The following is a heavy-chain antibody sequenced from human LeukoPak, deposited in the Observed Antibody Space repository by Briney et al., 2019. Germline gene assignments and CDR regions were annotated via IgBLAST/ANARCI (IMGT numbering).Heavy chain of an antibody. CDR3: ARVSNTYYYDSSGFDNAFDI. J-gene: IGHJ3*02. CDR1: GYSFTSYY. CDR2: INTSSGST. D-gene: IGHD3-22*01. V-gene: IGHV1-46*01. Sequence: ASVKVSCKASGYSFTSYYMHWVRQAPGQGLEWMGIINTSSGSTSYAQKFKGRVIMTRDMSTSTVYMEVSSLRAEDTAVYYCARVSNTYYYDSSGFDNAFDISGQGTIVTVSS.